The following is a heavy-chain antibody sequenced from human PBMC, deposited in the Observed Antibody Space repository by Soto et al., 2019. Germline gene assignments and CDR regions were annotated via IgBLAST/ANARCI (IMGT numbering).Heavy chain of an antibody. CDR1: GDSISSGDYY. CDR3: ARGGGWLQSFDY. CDR2: IYYSGST. Sequence: SETLSLTCTVSGDSISSGDYYWSWIRQPPGKGLEWIGCIYYSGSTNYNPSLKSRVTISVDTSKNQFSLKLSSVTAADTAVYYCARGGGWLQSFDYWGQGTLVTVSS. D-gene: IGHD5-12*01. J-gene: IGHJ4*02. V-gene: IGHV4-30-4*01.